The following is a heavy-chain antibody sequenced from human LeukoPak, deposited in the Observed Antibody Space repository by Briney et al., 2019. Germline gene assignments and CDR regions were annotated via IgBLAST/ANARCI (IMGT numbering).Heavy chain of an antibody. CDR2: ISYSGST. Sequence: SETLSLTCTVSGGSISSYYWSWIRQTPGKGLEWIGYISYSGSTNYNPSLKTRVTISVDTSKNQFSLKLTSVTAADTAVYYCTRSLPAAMFSLDYWGQGTLVTVSS. D-gene: IGHD2-2*01. V-gene: IGHV4-59*01. CDR1: GGSISSYY. J-gene: IGHJ4*02. CDR3: TRSLPAAMFSLDY.